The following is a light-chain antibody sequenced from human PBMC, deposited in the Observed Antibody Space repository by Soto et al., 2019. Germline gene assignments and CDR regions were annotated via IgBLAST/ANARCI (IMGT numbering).Light chain of an antibody. CDR1: QSLAYSDGNTY. CDR3: MQGTHWPPYT. Sequence: DVVMTQSPLSLPVTLGQPASISCRSSQSLAYSDGNTYWNWFQQRPGQSPRRLIYKVSNRDSGVPDRFGGSGSGTDFTPKISRVEAEDVGVYYCMQGTHWPPYTFGQGTKLEIK. J-gene: IGKJ2*01. V-gene: IGKV2-30*01. CDR2: KVS.